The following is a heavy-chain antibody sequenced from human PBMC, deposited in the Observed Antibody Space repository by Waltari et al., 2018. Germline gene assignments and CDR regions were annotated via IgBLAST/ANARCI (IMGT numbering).Heavy chain of an antibody. CDR2: VHTVNGKI. CDR1: GYTFTSFA. CDR3: VRDLRYFYDVPPRPRFDQ. Sequence: QVQLVQSGAEVKKPGASVKVSCMAFGYTFTSFAMHWVRQAPGQRLEWMGWVHTVNGKIRYAEKFHGRSTITRDTSASTSYMELSSLRSEDTAVYYCVRDLRYFYDVPPRPRFDQWGQGTLIVVSS. J-gene: IGHJ4*02. V-gene: IGHV1-3*04. D-gene: IGHD3-22*01.